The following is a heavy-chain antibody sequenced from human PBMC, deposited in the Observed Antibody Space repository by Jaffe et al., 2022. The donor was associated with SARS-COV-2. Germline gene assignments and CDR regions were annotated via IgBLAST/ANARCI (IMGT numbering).Heavy chain of an antibody. CDR2: IGTKTDGATP. Sequence: EVQLVESGGGLVEPGGSLRLSCAASGFTFSNVYMGWVRQAPGKGLEWVGRIGTKTDGATPKYAAPLKERFTILRDDSRSTLYLQMNNLKTEDTAVYYCVIEWERNHYHMDVWGKGTTVTVSS. CDR1: GFTFSNVY. V-gene: IGHV3-15*04. J-gene: IGHJ6*04. CDR3: VIEWERNHYHMDV. D-gene: IGHD1-26*01.